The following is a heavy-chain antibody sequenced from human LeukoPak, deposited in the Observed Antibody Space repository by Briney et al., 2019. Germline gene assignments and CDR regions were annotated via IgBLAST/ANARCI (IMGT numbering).Heavy chain of an antibody. CDR3: AKDFRYRAGNDCYGWFDP. V-gene: IGHV3-23*01. CDR1: GFIFSSYA. J-gene: IGHJ5*02. CDR2: ISDSGGST. Sequence: PGGSLRLSCAASGFIFSSYAMSWVRQAPGKGLEWVSAISDSGGSTYYADSVKGRITISRDNSKNTLYLQMNSLRADDTAMYFCAKDFRYRAGNDCYGWFDPWGQGTLVTVSS. D-gene: IGHD2-21*02.